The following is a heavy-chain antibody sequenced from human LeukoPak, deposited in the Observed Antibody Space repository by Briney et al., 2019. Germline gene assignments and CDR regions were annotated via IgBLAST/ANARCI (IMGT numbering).Heavy chain of an antibody. Sequence: GGSLRLSCAASGFTFSSYSMNWVRQAPGKGLEWVSSISSSSSYIYYADSVKGRFTVSRDNAKNSLYLQMNSLRAEDTAVYYCARDRLRYCSSTSCYADYWGQGTLVTVPS. V-gene: IGHV3-21*01. J-gene: IGHJ4*02. CDR1: GFTFSSYS. CDR3: ARDRLRYCSSTSCYADY. CDR2: ISSSSSYI. D-gene: IGHD2-2*01.